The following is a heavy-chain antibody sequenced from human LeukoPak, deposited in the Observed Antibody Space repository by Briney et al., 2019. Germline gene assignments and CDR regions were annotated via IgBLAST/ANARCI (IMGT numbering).Heavy chain of an antibody. J-gene: IGHJ6*04. CDR2: ISGSGGST. CDR3: AKTLGRGRGMDV. D-gene: IGHD3-10*01. Sequence: PGGSLRLSCAASGFTFSSYAMSWVRQAPGKGLEWVSAISGSGGSTYYADSVKGRFTISRDNSKNALYLQMNSLRAEDTAVYYCAKTLGRGRGMDVWGKGTTVTVSS. CDR1: GFTFSSYA. V-gene: IGHV3-23*01.